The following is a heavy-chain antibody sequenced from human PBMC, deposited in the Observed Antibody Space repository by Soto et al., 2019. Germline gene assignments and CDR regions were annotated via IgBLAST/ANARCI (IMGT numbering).Heavy chain of an antibody. CDR2: IFYSGST. J-gene: IGHJ4*02. V-gene: IGHV4-30-4*01. CDR3: ARGRKSGYTYPHFDY. CDR1: GGSISSGDYY. D-gene: IGHD5-18*01. Sequence: SETLSLTCTVSGGSISSGDYYWSWIRQPPGKGLEWIGYIFYSGSTFYNPSLKCRVSISVDTSKNQFSLKLSSVTAADTAVYHCARGRKSGYTYPHFDYWGQGTLVTVSS.